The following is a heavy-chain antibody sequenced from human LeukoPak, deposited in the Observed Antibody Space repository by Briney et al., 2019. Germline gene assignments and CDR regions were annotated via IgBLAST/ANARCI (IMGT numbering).Heavy chain of an antibody. Sequence: SETLSLTCTVSGGSISSHYWSWIRQPPGKGLEWIGYIYYSGSTNYNPFLKSRVTISVDTSKNQFSLKLSSVTAADTAVYYCARAAAARVYYMDVWGKGTTVTVSS. CDR2: IYYSGST. CDR1: GGSISSHY. D-gene: IGHD6-13*01. J-gene: IGHJ6*03. CDR3: ARAAAARVYYMDV. V-gene: IGHV4-59*11.